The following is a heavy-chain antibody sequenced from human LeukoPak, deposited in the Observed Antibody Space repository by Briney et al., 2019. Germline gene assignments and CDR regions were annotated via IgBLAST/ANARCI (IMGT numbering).Heavy chain of an antibody. Sequence: SETLSLTCTVSGGSISSGGYYWSWIRQHPGKGLEWIGYIYYSGSTYYNPSLKSRVTISVDTSKNQFSLKLSSVTAADTAVYYCARALWRKLEANWFDPWGQGTLVTVSS. V-gene: IGHV4-31*03. CDR3: ARALWRKLEANWFDP. J-gene: IGHJ5*02. CDR1: GGSISSGGYY. D-gene: IGHD1-1*01. CDR2: IYYSGST.